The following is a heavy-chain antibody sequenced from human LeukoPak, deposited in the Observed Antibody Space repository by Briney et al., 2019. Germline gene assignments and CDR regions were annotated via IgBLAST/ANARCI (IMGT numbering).Heavy chain of an antibody. J-gene: IGHJ3*02. CDR3: ARDITMIVVAPPDAFDI. CDR2: ISAYNGNT. V-gene: IGHV1-18*01. D-gene: IGHD3-22*01. CDR1: GYTFTSYG. Sequence: ASVKVSCKASGYTFTSYGISWVRQAPGQGLEWMGWISAYNGNTNYAQKLQGRVTMTTDTSTSTAYMELRSLRSDDTAVYYCARDITMIVVAPPDAFDIWGQGTMVTVSS.